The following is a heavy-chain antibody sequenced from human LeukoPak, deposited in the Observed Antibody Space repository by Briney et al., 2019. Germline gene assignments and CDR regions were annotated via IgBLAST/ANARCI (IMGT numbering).Heavy chain of an antibody. Sequence: GGSLRLSCAASGFTFSSYAMHWVRQAPGKGLEWVSLIWYDGTNNYYADSVTGRFTISRDKSKNTLYLQMYSLRAEVTAVEYCARYARWGGPGSGIFDYWGQGTLVTVSS. D-gene: IGHD6-13*01. V-gene: IGHV3-33*01. CDR3: ARYARWGGPGSGIFDY. CDR2: IWYDGTNN. J-gene: IGHJ4*02. CDR1: GFTFSSYA.